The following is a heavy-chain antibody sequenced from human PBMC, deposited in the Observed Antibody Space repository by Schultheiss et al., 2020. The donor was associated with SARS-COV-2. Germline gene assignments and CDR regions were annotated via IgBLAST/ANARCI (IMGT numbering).Heavy chain of an antibody. CDR3: ARIAGDGSGSIVDDAFDI. J-gene: IGHJ3*02. D-gene: IGHD3-10*01. Sequence: SGPTLVKPTQTLTLTCTFSGFSLSTSGVGVGWIRQPPGKALEWLALIYWNDDKRYSPSLKSRLTISKDTSKTQVVLAVTNMDPVDTATYYCARIAGDGSGSIVDDAFDIWGQGTMVTVSS. V-gene: IGHV2-5*01. CDR2: IYWNDDK. CDR1: GFSLSTSGVG.